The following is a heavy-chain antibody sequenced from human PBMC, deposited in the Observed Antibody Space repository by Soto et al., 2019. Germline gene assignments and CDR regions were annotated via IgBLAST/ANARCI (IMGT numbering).Heavy chain of an antibody. J-gene: IGHJ3*02. CDR3: ARPDLYSSGWYRVGAFDX. Sequence: GEALKISWKGSGYSFTSYWINWVRQMPGKGLELMVRIDPSDSYTKYRPSFQGHVNISADKSISTAYLQWSSLKASDTAMYYCARPDLYSSGWYRVGAFDXWGQGTMVTVS. CDR1: GYSFTSYW. CDR2: IDPSDSYT. V-gene: IGHV5-10-1*01. D-gene: IGHD6-19*01.